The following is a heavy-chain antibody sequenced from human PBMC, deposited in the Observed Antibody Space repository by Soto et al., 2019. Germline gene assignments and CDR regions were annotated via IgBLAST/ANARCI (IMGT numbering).Heavy chain of an antibody. CDR1: GFSFSSSG. CDR3: ARPAATVIFYSGMDV. CDR2: ISFDGSNE. V-gene: IGHV3-30*19. D-gene: IGHD4-17*01. J-gene: IGHJ6*02. Sequence: GGSLRLSCAASGFSFSSSGMHWVRQAPGKGLEWVAVISFDGSNEHYADSVQGRFTISRDNSENTLYLQMNSLRADDTAVYYCARPAATVIFYSGMDVWGQGTTVTVSS.